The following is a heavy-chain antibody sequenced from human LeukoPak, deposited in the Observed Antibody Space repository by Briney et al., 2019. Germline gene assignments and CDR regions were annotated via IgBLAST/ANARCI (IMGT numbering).Heavy chain of an antibody. CDR1: GFTFSSYA. D-gene: IGHD3-22*01. V-gene: IGHV3-23*01. CDR2: ISGSGGST. Sequence: GGSLRLSCAASGFTFSSYAMSWVRQAPGKGLEWVSAISGSGGSTYYADSVKGQFTISRDNSKNTLYLQMNSLRAEDTAVYYCAKAGRSGEIKYDSSGYYLSSFDYWGQGTLVTVSS. J-gene: IGHJ4*02. CDR3: AKAGRSGEIKYDSSGYYLSSFDY.